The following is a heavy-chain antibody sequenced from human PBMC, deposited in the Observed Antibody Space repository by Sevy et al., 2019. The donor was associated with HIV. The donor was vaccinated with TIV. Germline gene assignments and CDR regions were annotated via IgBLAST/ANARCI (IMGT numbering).Heavy chain of an antibody. Sequence: GGSLRLSCAASGFSISNNYTAWVRQAPEKGLEWVSVMYSGGSPYYADSVKGRFALSRDMSKNTGYLQMNSLRAEDTAVYYCARGYCGGGSCTAFDPWGQGTLVTVSS. V-gene: IGHV3-53*01. CDR3: ARGYCGGGSCTAFDP. D-gene: IGHD2-15*01. CDR1: GFSISNNY. CDR2: MYSGGSP. J-gene: IGHJ5*02.